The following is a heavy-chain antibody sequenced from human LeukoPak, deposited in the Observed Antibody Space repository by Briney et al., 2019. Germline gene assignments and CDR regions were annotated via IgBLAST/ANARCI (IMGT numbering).Heavy chain of an antibody. Sequence: ASVKVSCKASGYTFTSYYMHWVRQAPGQGLEWMGIINLSGGSTSYAQKFQGRVTMTRDTSTSTVYMELSSLRSEDTAVYYCARAGAPYGMDVWGQGTTVTVSS. CDR1: GYTFTSYY. CDR3: ARAGAPYGMDV. J-gene: IGHJ6*02. CDR2: INLSGGST. V-gene: IGHV1-46*01. D-gene: IGHD3-10*01.